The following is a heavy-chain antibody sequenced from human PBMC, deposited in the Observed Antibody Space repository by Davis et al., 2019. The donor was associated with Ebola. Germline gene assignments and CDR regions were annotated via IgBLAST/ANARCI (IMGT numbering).Heavy chain of an antibody. CDR3: ARGGRGGMDV. V-gene: IGHV3-13*01. Sequence: GESLKISCAASGFTFSSYDMHWVRQATGKGLEWVSAIGTAGDTYYPGSVKGRFTISRENAKNSLYLQMNSLRAGDTAVYYCARGGRGGMDVWGQGTTVTVSS. CDR2: IGTAGDT. J-gene: IGHJ6*02. CDR1: GFTFSSYD. D-gene: IGHD2-15*01.